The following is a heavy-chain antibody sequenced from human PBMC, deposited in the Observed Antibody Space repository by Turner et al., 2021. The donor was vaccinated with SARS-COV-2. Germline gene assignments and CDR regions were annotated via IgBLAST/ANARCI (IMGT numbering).Heavy chain of an antibody. CDR1: GGSISSYY. CDR3: AGDPGEGSFDY. V-gene: IGHV4-59*01. J-gene: IGHJ4*02. CDR2: IYYSGST. D-gene: IGHD3-16*01. Sequence: QVQLQESGPGLVKPSETLSLTCTVSGGSISSYYWSWIRQPPGKGLEWIGYIYYSGSTNYNPSLKSRVTISVDTSKNQFSLKLSSVTAADTAVYYCAGDPGEGSFDYWGQGTLVTVSS.